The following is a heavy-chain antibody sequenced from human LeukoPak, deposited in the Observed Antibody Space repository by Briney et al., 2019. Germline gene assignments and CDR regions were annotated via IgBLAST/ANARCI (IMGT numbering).Heavy chain of an antibody. CDR2: ISAYNGNT. CDR3: ARAPYDFWSGNNWFDP. D-gene: IGHD3-3*01. Sequence: GASVKLSCKASGYTFTSYGISWVRQAPGQGLEWMGWISAYNGNTNYAQKLQGRVTMTTDTSTSTAYMELRSLRSDDTAVYYCARAPYDFWSGNNWFDPWGQGTLVTVSS. J-gene: IGHJ5*02. V-gene: IGHV1-18*01. CDR1: GYTFTSYG.